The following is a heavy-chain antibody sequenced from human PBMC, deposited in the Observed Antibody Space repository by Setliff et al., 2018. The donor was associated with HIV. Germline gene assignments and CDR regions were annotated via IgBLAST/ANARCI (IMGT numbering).Heavy chain of an antibody. CDR3: ARGLSIFGVATPGFYSFMDV. Sequence: SETLSLTCTVSGGSITGHYWSWVRPPPGTGLEWIGYIPYSGSSNYNPSPKSRVSISLDTSKKQVSLKLNSVTAADTAVYYCARGLSIFGVATPGFYSFMDVWGKGTTVTVSS. D-gene: IGHD3-3*01. CDR2: IPYSGSS. V-gene: IGHV4-59*11. J-gene: IGHJ6*03. CDR1: GGSITGHY.